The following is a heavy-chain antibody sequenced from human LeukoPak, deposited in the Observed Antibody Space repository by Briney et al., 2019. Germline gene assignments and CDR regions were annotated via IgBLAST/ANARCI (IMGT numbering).Heavy chain of an antibody. CDR1: GFTFSDSA. CDR3: TVPQSGGNWFDP. J-gene: IGHJ5*02. D-gene: IGHD3-16*01. Sequence: GGSLRLSCAASGFTFSDSAIHWVRQASGKGLEWVGRIRGKGFSNPPAYAASVKDRFTISRDDSESTAYLQMNSLKAEDTAVYYCTVPQSGGNWFDPWGPGTQVTVSS. CDR2: IRGKGFSNPP. V-gene: IGHV3-73*01.